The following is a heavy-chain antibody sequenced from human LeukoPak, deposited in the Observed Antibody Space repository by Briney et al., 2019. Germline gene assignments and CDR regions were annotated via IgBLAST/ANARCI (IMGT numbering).Heavy chain of an antibody. CDR3: ARGYVDTASFGY. J-gene: IGHJ4*02. CDR1: GGSFSGYY. CDR2: INHSGST. V-gene: IGHV4-34*01. Sequence: PSETLSLTCAVYGGSFSGYYWSWIRQPPGKGLEWIGEINHSGSTNYNPSLKSRVTISVDTSKNQFSLKLSSVTAADTAVYYCARGYVDTASFGYWGQGTLVTVSS. D-gene: IGHD5-18*01.